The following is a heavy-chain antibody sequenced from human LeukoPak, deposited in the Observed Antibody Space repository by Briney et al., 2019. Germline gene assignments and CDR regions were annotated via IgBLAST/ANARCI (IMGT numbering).Heavy chain of an antibody. Sequence: SETLSLTCAVYGGSFSGYYWSWIRQPPGKGLEWIGEINHSGSTNYNPSLKSRVTISVDTSKNQFSLNLSSVTAADTAMYYRPSNPNNLGSSPHLHAWGKGTPVT. D-gene: IGHD3-10*02. V-gene: IGHV4-34*01. CDR3: PSNPNNLGSSPHLHA. J-gene: IGHJ6*03. CDR1: GGSFSGYY. CDR2: INHSGST.